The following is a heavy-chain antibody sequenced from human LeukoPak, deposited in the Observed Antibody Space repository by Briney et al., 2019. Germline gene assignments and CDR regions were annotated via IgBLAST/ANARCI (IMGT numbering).Heavy chain of an antibody. CDR1: GFTFSNAW. D-gene: IGHD2-2*01. J-gene: IGHJ6*02. CDR2: IKSKTDGGTT. V-gene: IGHV3-15*07. Sequence: GGSLRLSCAASGFTFSNAWMNWVRQAPGKGLEWVGRIKSKTDGGTTDYAAPVKGRFTISRDDSKNTLYLQMISLKTEDTAVYYCTTAADPYYYYGMDVWGQGTTVTVSS. CDR3: TTAADPYYYYGMDV.